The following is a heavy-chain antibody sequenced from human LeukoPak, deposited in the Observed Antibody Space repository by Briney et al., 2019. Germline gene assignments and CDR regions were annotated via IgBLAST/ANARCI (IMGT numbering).Heavy chain of an antibody. Sequence: ASVKVSCKASGYTFTSYAMNWVRQAPGQGLEWMGWINTNTGNPTYAQGFTGRFVFSLDISVSTAYLQISGLKAEDTAVYYCARIEQYQLLSGYYGMDVWGQGTTVTVSS. CDR2: INTNTGNP. CDR3: ARIEQYQLLSGYYGMDV. V-gene: IGHV7-4-1*02. D-gene: IGHD2-2*01. J-gene: IGHJ6*02. CDR1: GYTFTSYA.